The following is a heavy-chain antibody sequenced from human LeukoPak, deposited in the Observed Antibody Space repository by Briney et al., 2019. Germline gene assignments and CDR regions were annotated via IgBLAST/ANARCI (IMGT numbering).Heavy chain of an antibody. D-gene: IGHD6-19*01. CDR1: GYTFTSYY. CDR3: ARLVSDDPNSSGWYNGDY. Sequence: ASVKVSCKASGYTFTSYYMHWVRQAPGQGLEWMGIINPSGGSTSYAQKFQGRVTMTRDTSTSTVYMELSSLRSEDTAVYYCARLVSDDPNSSGWYNGDYWGQGTLVTVSS. J-gene: IGHJ4*02. CDR2: INPSGGST. V-gene: IGHV1-46*01.